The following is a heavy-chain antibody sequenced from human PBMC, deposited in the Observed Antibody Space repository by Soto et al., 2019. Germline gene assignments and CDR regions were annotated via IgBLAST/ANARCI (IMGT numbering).Heavy chain of an antibody. D-gene: IGHD6-13*01. CDR1: GFTFSSYA. CDR3: ASYSSSWYVVS. Sequence: EVQLLESGGGLVQPGGSLRLSCAASGFTFSSYAMSWVRQAPGKGLEWVSAISSSSSYIYYADSVKGRFTISRDNAKNSLYLQKNSLRAEDTAVYYCASYSSSWYVVSWGQGTLVTVSS. V-gene: IGHV3-21*01. CDR2: ISSSSSYI. J-gene: IGHJ4*02.